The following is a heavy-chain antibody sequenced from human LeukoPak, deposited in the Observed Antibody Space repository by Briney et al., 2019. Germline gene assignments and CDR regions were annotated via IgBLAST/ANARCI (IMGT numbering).Heavy chain of an antibody. CDR2: IWFDGNNK. CDR1: GFSFSTYG. V-gene: IGHV3-33*01. CDR3: ARDRGEMATIGKNYYYGMDV. D-gene: IGHD5-24*01. J-gene: IGHJ6*02. Sequence: GRSLRLSCAASGFSFSTYGIHWVRQAPGKGLEWVAVIWFDGNNKYYADSVKGRFTISRDNSKSTLYLEMNSLRDEDTAVYYCARDRGEMATIGKNYYYGMDVWGQGTTVTVSS.